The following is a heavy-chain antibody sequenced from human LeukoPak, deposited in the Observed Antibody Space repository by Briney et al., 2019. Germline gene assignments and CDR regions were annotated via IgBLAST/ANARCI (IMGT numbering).Heavy chain of an antibody. CDR2: IIGSGGNT. V-gene: IGHV3-23*01. J-gene: IGHJ4*02. Sequence: HPGGSLRLSCAASGFTFSTYAMGWVGQAPGRGLEWVSAIIGSGGNTYYADSVKGRFTISRDNSKNTLYLQMNSLRAEDTAVYYCAPLGSTVDYWGQGTLVTVSS. CDR1: GFTFSTYA. CDR3: APLGSTVDY.